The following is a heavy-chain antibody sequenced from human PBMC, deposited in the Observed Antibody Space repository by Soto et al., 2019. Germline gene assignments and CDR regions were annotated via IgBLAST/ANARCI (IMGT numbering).Heavy chain of an antibody. D-gene: IGHD4-17*01. V-gene: IGHV4-4*02. Sequence: LCGGSIRSSNWWSWVRQPPGKGLEWIGEIYHSGSTNYNPSLKSRVTISVDKSKNHFSLKLSSVTPADTDVYYCAIRTTVTTRLGYWGQGTLVTVSS. CDR3: AIRTTVTTRLGY. CDR1: GGSIRSSNW. CDR2: IYHSGST. J-gene: IGHJ4*02.